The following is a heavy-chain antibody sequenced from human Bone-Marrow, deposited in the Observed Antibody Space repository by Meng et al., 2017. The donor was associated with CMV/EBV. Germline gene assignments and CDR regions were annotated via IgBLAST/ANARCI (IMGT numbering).Heavy chain of an antibody. V-gene: IGHV3-33*06. CDR2: IWYDGSNK. J-gene: IGHJ4*02. CDR3: AKDRRVGNNYGYFDY. D-gene: IGHD5-18*01. CDR1: GFTFSSYG. Sequence: GESLKISCAASGFTFSSYGMHWVRQAPGKGLEWVAVIWYDGSNKYYADSVKGRFTISRDNSKNTVHLQMNNLRVEDTATYYCAKDRRVGNNYGYFDYWGQGTLVTVSS.